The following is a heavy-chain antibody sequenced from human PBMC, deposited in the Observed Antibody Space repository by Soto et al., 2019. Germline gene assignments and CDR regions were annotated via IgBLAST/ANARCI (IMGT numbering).Heavy chain of an antibody. D-gene: IGHD3-22*01. CDR3: ARDYYDSSGYLVWFDP. J-gene: IGHJ5*02. CDR1: GGSISSGGYY. CDR2: IYYSGST. Sequence: SETLSLTCTVSGGSISSGGYYWSWIRQHPGKGLEWIGYIYYSGSTYYNPSLKSRVTISVDTSKNQFSLKLSSVTAADTAVYYCARDYYDSSGYLVWFDPWGQGTLVTVSS. V-gene: IGHV4-31*03.